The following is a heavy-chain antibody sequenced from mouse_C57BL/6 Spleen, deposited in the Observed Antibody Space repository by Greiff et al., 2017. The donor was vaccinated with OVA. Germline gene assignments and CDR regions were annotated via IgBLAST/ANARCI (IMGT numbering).Heavy chain of an antibody. CDR1: GFTFSSYG. J-gene: IGHJ2*01. CDR2: ISSGGSYT. CDR3: ARHDYGSSGDY. V-gene: IGHV5-6*01. D-gene: IGHD1-1*01. Sequence: EVKVVESGGDLVKPGGSLKLSCAASGFTFSSYGMSWVRQTPDKRLEWVATISSGGSYTYYPDSVKGRFTISRDNAKNTLYLQMSSLKSEDTAMYYCARHDYGSSGDYWGQGTTLTVSS.